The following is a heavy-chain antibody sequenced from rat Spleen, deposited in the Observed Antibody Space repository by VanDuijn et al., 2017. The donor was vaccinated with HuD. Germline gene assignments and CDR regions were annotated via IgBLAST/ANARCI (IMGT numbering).Heavy chain of an antibody. CDR3: TRDTMMVIIGYY. CDR1: GFSLTSYN. V-gene: IGHV2-41*01. Sequence: QVQLKESGPGLGQPSQTLSLTCTVAGFSLTSYNVHWIRQPPGKGLEWMGIIWNTGGTRYTSALKSRLSISRDTSKSQVFLKMNSLQTDDTGTYYCTRDTMMVIIGYYWGQGVMVTVSS. J-gene: IGHJ2*01. D-gene: IGHD1-12*03. CDR2: IWNTGGT.